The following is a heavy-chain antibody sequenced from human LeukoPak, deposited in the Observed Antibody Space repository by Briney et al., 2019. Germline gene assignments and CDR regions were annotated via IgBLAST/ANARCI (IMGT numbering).Heavy chain of an antibody. D-gene: IGHD4-17*01. CDR2: INPNSGGT. CDR3: ARGGYAVTIYYFDY. V-gene: IGHV1-2*02. J-gene: IGHJ4*02. Sequence: GASVKVSCKASGYTFTSYGISWVRQAPGQGLEWMGWINPNSGGTNYAQKFQGRVTMTRDTSISTAYMELSRLRSDDTAVYYCARGGYAVTIYYFDYWGQGTLVTVSS. CDR1: GYTFTSYG.